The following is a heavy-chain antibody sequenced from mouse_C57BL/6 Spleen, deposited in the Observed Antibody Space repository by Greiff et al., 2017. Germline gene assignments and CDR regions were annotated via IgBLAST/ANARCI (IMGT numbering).Heavy chain of an antibody. CDR2: IDPSDSYT. J-gene: IGHJ2*01. CDR1: GYTFTSYW. Sequence: QVQLKQPGAELVRPGTSVKLSCKASGYTFTSYWMHWVKQRPGQGLEWIGVIDPSDSYTNYNQKFKGKATLTVDTSSSTAYMQLSSLTSEDSAVYYCARAVITTVAPYFDYWGQGTTLTVSS. V-gene: IGHV1-59*01. CDR3: ARAVITTVAPYFDY. D-gene: IGHD1-1*01.